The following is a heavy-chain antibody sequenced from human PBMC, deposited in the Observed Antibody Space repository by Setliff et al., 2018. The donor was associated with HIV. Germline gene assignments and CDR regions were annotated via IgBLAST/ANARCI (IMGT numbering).Heavy chain of an antibody. CDR2: INHSGRT. CDR3: ARTKADGYNGVFDS. CDR1: GGSFSDYY. Sequence: SETLSLTCAVYGGSFSDYYWSWIRQPPGKGLEWIGEINHSGRTIQSPSLGSRVTISIDTSKNQFSLKLSSVSAADTAVYYSARTKADGYNGVFDSWGQGTLVTVSS. V-gene: IGHV4-34*01. D-gene: IGHD5-12*01. J-gene: IGHJ4*02.